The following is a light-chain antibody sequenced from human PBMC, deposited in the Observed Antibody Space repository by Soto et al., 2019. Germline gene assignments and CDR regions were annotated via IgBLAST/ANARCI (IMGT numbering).Light chain of an antibody. Sequence: SYELTQPPSVSGAPGQTARITCGGNNIGGKSVHWYQQKPGQAPVLVVYDDSDRPSGIRERFSGSNSVNTATLTISRVAAGDEADYYCQVWESGRGVFGTGTKVTVL. CDR1: NIGGKS. V-gene: IGLV3-21*02. J-gene: IGLJ1*01. CDR3: QVWESGRGV. CDR2: DDS.